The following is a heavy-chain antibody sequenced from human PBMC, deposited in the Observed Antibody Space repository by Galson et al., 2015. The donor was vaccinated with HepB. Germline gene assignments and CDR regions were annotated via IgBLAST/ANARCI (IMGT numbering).Heavy chain of an antibody. CDR1: GFTFSSYA. CDR3: AKDRCSSMSCSGWFDP. CDR2: ISGSGGST. J-gene: IGHJ5*02. Sequence: LRLSCAASGFTFSSYAMSWVRQAPGKGLEWVSAISGSGGSTYYADSVKGRFTISRDNSKNTLYLQMNSLRAEDTAVYYCAKDRCSSMSCSGWFDPWGQGTLVTVSS. D-gene: IGHD2-15*01. V-gene: IGHV3-23*01.